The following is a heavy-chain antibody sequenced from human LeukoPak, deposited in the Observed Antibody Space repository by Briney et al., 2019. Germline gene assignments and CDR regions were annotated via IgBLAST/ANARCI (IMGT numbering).Heavy chain of an antibody. CDR1: GGTLSSYA. V-gene: IGHV1-69*04. D-gene: IGHD3-10*01. J-gene: IGHJ6*02. CDR2: IIPILGIA. Sequence: ASVKVSCKASGGTLSSYAISWVRQAPGQGLEWMGRIIPILGIANYAQKFQGRVTITADKSTSTAYMELSSLRSEDTAVYYCAVGSGNEYYYGMDVWGQGTTVTVSS. CDR3: AVGSGNEYYYGMDV.